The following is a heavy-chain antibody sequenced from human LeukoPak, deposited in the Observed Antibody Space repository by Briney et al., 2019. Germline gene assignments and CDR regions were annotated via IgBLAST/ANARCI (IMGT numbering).Heavy chain of an antibody. V-gene: IGHV1-8*01. CDR3: ARDASRANFDY. CDR1: GYTFTSYD. J-gene: IGHJ4*02. CDR2: MNPNGGNT. Sequence: ASVKVSCKASGYTFTSYDINWVRQGTGQGLEWMGWMNPNGGNTGYAQKFQGRVTMTRNTSISTAYMELSSLRSEDTAVYYCARDASRANFDYWGQGTLVTVSS.